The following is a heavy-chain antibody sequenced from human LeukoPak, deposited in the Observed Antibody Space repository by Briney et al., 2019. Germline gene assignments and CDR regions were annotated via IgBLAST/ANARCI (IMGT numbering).Heavy chain of an antibody. V-gene: IGHV3-21*01. D-gene: IGHD4-17*01. J-gene: IGHJ4*02. CDR1: GFTFDDYA. CDR3: ARDRTTTVTTDYFDY. CDR2: ISSSSSYI. Sequence: GGSLRLSCAASGFTFDDYAMHWVRQAPGKGLEWVSSISSSSSYIYYADSVKGRFTISRDNAKNSLYLQMNSLRAEDTAVYYCARDRTTTVTTDYFDYWGQGTLVTVSS.